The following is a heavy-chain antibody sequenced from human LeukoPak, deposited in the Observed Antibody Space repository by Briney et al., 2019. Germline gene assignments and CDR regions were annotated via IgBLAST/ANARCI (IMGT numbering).Heavy chain of an antibody. D-gene: IGHD3-10*01. CDR2: ISGSGGST. Sequence: GGSLRLSCAASGFTFSSYAMSWVRQAPGKGLEWVSAISGSGGSTYYADSVKGRFTISRDNSKNTLYLQMNSLRAEDTAVYYCAKDPVLLWFGEQNWFDPWGQGTLVTVSS. CDR1: GFTFSSYA. CDR3: AKDPVLLWFGEQNWFDP. V-gene: IGHV3-23*01. J-gene: IGHJ5*02.